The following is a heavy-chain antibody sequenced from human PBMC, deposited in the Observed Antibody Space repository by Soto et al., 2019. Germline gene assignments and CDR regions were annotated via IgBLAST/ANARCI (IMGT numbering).Heavy chain of an antibody. Sequence: QVQLVQSGAEVKNPGASVKVSCKASGYTFTRYGIGWARQAPGQGLEWMGWINTYNGNTNDAQNVQGRVTLTTDTSASTAYMELRSVRSNDTAIYYCAMVDVYVTPSPQDVWGQGTTVIVSS. CDR2: INTYNGNT. CDR1: GYTFTRYG. J-gene: IGHJ6*02. D-gene: IGHD3-16*01. CDR3: AMVDVYVTPSPQDV. V-gene: IGHV1-18*01.